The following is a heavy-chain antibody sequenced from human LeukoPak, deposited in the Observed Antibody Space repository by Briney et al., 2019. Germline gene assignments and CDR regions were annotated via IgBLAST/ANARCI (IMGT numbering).Heavy chain of an antibody. V-gene: IGHV4-59*01. Sequence: SETLSLTYTVSGGSISSYYWSWIRQPPGKGLEWIGYIYYSGSTNYNPSLKSRLTISVDTSKNQFSLKLSSVTAADTAVYYCARGGSYYDYWGQGTLVTVSS. J-gene: IGHJ4*02. D-gene: IGHD1-26*01. CDR1: GGSISSYY. CDR2: IYYSGST. CDR3: ARGGSYYDY.